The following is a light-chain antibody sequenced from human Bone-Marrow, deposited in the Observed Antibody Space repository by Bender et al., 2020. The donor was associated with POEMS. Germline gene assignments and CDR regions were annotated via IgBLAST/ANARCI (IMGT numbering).Light chain of an antibody. CDR3: STSAGFSSLI. J-gene: IGLJ2*01. CDR1: SSDVGGYNF. CDR2: EVS. Sequence: QSALTQPPSASGSLGQSVTISCTGTSSDVGGYNFVSWYQQHPGKAPKLMIYEVSQRPSGVPDRFSGSKSGNTASLTGSALQADDAAVYDCSTSAGFSSLIFGGVTNRTVL. V-gene: IGLV2-8*01.